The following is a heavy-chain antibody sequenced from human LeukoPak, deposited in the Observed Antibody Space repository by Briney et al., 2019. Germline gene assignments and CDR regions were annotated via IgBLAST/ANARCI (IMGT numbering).Heavy chain of an antibody. CDR2: IYYSGST. V-gene: IGHV4-59*12. D-gene: IGHD5-18*01. CDR1: GGSISSYY. Sequence: SETLSLTCTVSGGSISSYYWSWIRQPPGKGLEWIGYIYYSGSTHYNPSLKSRVTISVDTSKNQFSLKLSSVTAADTAVYYCARLRGYSYVNYYYMDVWGKGTTVTISS. CDR3: ARLRGYSYVNYYYMDV. J-gene: IGHJ6*03.